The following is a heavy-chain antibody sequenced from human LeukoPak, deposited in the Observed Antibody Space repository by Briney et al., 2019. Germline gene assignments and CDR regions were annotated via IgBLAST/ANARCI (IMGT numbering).Heavy chain of an antibody. Sequence: SETLSLTCAVYGGSFSGYYWSWIRQPPGKGLEWIGEINHSGSTNYNPSLKSRVTISVDTSKNQFSLKLSSVTAEDTAVYYCARDFGSASYYWLLRYSFDSWGQGTLVTVSS. J-gene: IGHJ4*02. D-gene: IGHD3-10*01. CDR2: INHSGST. V-gene: IGHV4-34*01. CDR1: GGSFSGYY. CDR3: ARDFGSASYYWLLRYSFDS.